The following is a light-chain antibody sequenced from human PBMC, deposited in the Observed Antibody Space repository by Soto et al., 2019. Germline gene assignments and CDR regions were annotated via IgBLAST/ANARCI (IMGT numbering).Light chain of an antibody. CDR2: TAV. Sequence: EYMLTQTPATLSLSPAERANLISRDSQSTSTDLAWYRQKPGQAPRLLIYTAVDRATVVPARFTGSWSGTDFTLNICSLEPDVSAVYYWQEVNPFGQGTKVDIK. CDR1: QSTSTD. J-gene: IGKJ1*01. CDR3: QEVNP. V-gene: IGKV3-11*01.